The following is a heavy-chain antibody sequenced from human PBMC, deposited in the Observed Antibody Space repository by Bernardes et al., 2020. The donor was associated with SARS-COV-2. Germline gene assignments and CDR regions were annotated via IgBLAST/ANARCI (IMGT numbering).Heavy chain of an antibody. Sequence: GGSLRLSRAASGFTFSSYWMSWVRQAPGKGLEWVSSISSSSSYIYYADSVKGRFTISRDNAKNSLYLQMNSLRAEDTAVYYCAREMVSGYEYADYWGQGTLVTVSS. J-gene: IGHJ4*02. CDR2: ISSSSSYI. V-gene: IGHV3-21*01. D-gene: IGHD5-12*01. CDR3: AREMVSGYEYADY. CDR1: GFTFSSYW.